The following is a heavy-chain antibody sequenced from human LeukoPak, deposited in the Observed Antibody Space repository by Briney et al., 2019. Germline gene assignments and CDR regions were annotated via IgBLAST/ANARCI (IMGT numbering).Heavy chain of an antibody. CDR2: ISAYNGNT. D-gene: IGHD2-15*01. J-gene: IGHJ3*02. V-gene: IGHV1-18*01. CDR3: AVYCSGGICAFDI. CDR1: GYTFTSYG. Sequence: RASVKVSCKASGYTFTSYGISWVRQAPGQGLEWMGWISAYNGNTNYAQKLQGRVTMTTDTSTSTAYMELRSLRSDDTAVYYCAVYCSGGICAFDIWGQGTMVTVSS.